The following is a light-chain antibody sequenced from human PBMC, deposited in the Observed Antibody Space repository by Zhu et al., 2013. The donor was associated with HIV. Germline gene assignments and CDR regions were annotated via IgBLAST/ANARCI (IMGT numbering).Light chain of an antibody. CDR1: QSVRSSY. J-gene: IGKJ4*01. CDR3: QQRSNWSLT. CDR2: ASS. Sequence: EIVLTQSPGTLSLSPGDRATLSCRASQSVRSSYLAWYQQTPGQAPRLVVYASSTRATGIPDRFSGSGSGTDFSLTISSVEPEDFAVYYCQQRSNWSLTFGGGTKVEIK. V-gene: IGKV3D-20*02.